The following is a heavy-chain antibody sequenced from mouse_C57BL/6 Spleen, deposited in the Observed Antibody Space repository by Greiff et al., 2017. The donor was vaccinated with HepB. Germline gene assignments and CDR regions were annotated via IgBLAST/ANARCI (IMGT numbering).Heavy chain of an antibody. J-gene: IGHJ2*01. Sequence: VQLQQSGAELVKPGASVKISCKASGYAFSSYWMNWVKQRPGKGLEWIGQIYPGDGDTNYNGKFKGKATLTADKSSSTAYMQLSSLTSEDAAVYFCARGGGNGNYFDYWGQGTTLTVSS. D-gene: IGHD2-1*01. CDR3: ARGGGNGNYFDY. CDR2: IYPGDGDT. V-gene: IGHV1-80*01. CDR1: GYAFSSYW.